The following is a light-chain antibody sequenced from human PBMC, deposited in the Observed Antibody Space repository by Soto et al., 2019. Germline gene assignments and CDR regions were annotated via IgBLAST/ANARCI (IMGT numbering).Light chain of an antibody. CDR3: MQATHWPYT. J-gene: IGKJ2*01. Sequence: DVVMTQSPLSLPVTLGQPASISCRSSQGLGNTYLNWFHQRPGQSPRRLIYKVSNRGSGVPDRFSGSGSGTDFTLKISRVEAEDVGLYFCMQATHWPYTFGQGTKLEI. CDR2: KVS. V-gene: IGKV2-30*01. CDR1: QGLGNTY.